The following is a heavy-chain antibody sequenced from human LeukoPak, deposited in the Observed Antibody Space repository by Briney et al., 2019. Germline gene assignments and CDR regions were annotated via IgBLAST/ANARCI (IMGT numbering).Heavy chain of an antibody. CDR3: VRVAFAAYCGGNCYSWPYCYFDL. V-gene: IGHV1-69*04. J-gene: IGHJ2*01. D-gene: IGHD2-21*02. CDR2: IIPILGIA. Sequence: ASVKVSSKASGGTFSSYSISWVRPTPGQGLEWMVRIIPILGIANYAQKFQGTVTITAAKSTSTACMELSSLRFQDTAVYYTVRVAFAAYCGGNCYSWPYCYFDLWGRGSPVTASS. CDR1: GGTFSSYS.